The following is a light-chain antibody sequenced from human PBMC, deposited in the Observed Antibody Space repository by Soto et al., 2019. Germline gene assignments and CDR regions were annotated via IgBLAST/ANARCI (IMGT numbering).Light chain of an antibody. CDR2: GAS. CDR1: QTIRSNY. V-gene: IGKV3-20*01. J-gene: IGKJ1*01. CDR3: HKYGSSPWT. Sequence: ETVLTQSPGTLSLSPGERATLSCRASQTIRSNYLAWYRQTPGQAPRLLIYGASNRATGIADRFSGSGSGTDFTLIISRLEPEDFALYYCHKYGSSPWTFGQGTKVEIK.